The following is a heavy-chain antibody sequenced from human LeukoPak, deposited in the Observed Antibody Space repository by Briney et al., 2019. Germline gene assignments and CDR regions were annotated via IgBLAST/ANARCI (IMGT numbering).Heavy chain of an antibody. V-gene: IGHV3-66*02. J-gene: IGHJ4*02. Sequence: GGSLRLSCTASGFTFGDYAMSWVRQAPGKGLEWVSVIYSGGSTYYADSVKGRFTISRDNSKNTLYLQMNSLRAEDTAVYYCATVGYCSSTSCLSEDYWGQGTLVTVSS. CDR1: GFTFGDYA. CDR3: ATVGYCSSTSCLSEDY. D-gene: IGHD2-2*01. CDR2: IYSGGST.